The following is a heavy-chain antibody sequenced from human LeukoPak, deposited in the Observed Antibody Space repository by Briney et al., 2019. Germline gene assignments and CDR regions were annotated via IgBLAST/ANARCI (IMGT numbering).Heavy chain of an antibody. Sequence: GRSLRLSCAASGFTFSSYAMHWVRQAPGKGLEWVAVISYDGSNKYYADSVKGRFTISRDNSKNTLYLQMNSLRAEDTAVYYCARDPGLHPVAAAELVGMDVWGQGTTVTVSS. V-gene: IGHV3-30-3*01. CDR1: GFTFSSYA. D-gene: IGHD6-13*01. CDR3: ARDPGLHPVAAAELVGMDV. J-gene: IGHJ6*02. CDR2: ISYDGSNK.